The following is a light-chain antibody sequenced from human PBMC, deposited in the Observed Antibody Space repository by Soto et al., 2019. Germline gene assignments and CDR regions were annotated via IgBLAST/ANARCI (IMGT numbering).Light chain of an antibody. V-gene: IGLV2-14*03. J-gene: IGLJ2*01. CDR2: DVS. CDR1: SSDVGGYNY. Sequence: QSALTQPASVSGSPGQSITVSCIGSSSDVGGYNYVSWYQQHPGKAPKLMIHDVSNRPSGVSNRFSGSKSGNTASLTISGLQAEDEDYYYCSSYASSNTQVFGGGTQLTVL. CDR3: SSYASSNTQV.